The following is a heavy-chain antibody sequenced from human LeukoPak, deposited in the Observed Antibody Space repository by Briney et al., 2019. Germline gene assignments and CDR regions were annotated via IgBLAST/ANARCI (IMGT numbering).Heavy chain of an antibody. CDR2: ISAYNGNT. V-gene: IGHV1-18*01. D-gene: IGHD4-17*01. Sequence: ASVKVSCKASGYTFTSYGMSWVRQAPGQGLEWMERISAYNGNTNYAHKFQGRVTMTTDTSTSTAYMELRSLRSDDTAVYYCARSTVTTFGVDWFDPWGQGTLVTVSS. CDR3: ARSTVTTFGVDWFDP. J-gene: IGHJ5*02. CDR1: GYTFTSYG.